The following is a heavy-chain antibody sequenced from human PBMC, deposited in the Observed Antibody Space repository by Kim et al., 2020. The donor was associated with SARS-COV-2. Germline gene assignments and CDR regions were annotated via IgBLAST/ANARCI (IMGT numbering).Heavy chain of an antibody. Sequence: GGSLRLSCAASGFTVSSNYMSWVRQAPGKGLEWVSGIYSGGSTYYADSVKGRFTISRDNSKNTLYLQMNSLRAEDTAVYYCAGAMVRGVIISGGMDVWGQGTTVTVSS. CDR2: IYSGGST. V-gene: IGHV3-53*01. CDR3: AGAMVRGVIISGGMDV. D-gene: IGHD3-10*01. CDR1: GFTVSSNY. J-gene: IGHJ6*02.